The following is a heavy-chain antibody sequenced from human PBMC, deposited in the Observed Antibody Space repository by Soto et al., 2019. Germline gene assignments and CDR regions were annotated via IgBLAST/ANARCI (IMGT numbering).Heavy chain of an antibody. Sequence: GGSLRLSCAASGSTFSSYAMTWVRQAPGKRLEWVSGISGSGGTTSYTDSVKGRFTISRDNSKKTLFLEMKSLGVEDTAVYFCARDVWETTSRYYGLDLWGLGTTVTASS. CDR2: ISGSGGTT. CDR1: GSTFSSYA. CDR3: ARDVWETTSRYYGLDL. D-gene: IGHD1-26*01. V-gene: IGHV3-23*01. J-gene: IGHJ6*02.